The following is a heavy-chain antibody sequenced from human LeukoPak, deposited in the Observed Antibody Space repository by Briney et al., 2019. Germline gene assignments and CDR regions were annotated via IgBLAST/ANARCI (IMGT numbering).Heavy chain of an antibody. CDR3: AAPLWFGELPSY. D-gene: IGHD3-10*01. CDR1: GFTFSSYG. J-gene: IGHJ4*02. V-gene: IGHV3-30*03. CDR2: ISYDGSNK. Sequence: GGSLRLSCAASGFTFSSYGMHWVRQAPGKGLEWVAVISYDGSNKYYADSVKGRFTISRDNSKNTLYLQMNSLRAEDTAVYYCAAPLWFGELPSYWGQGTLDTVSS.